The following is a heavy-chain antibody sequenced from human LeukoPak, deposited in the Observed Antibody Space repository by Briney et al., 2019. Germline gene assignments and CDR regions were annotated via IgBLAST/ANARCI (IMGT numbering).Heavy chain of an antibody. V-gene: IGHV3-9*01. CDR2: ITWNSGII. CDR3: AKDLVYYDSSGVFDS. Sequence: GGSLRLSCAASGFIFDDHAMHWVRRAPGKGLEWVSTITWNSGIIDYADSVKGRFSISRDNAKNSLYLQMNSLRTEDTAMYYCAKDLVYYDSSGVFDSWGQGTLVTVSS. CDR1: GFIFDDHA. J-gene: IGHJ4*02. D-gene: IGHD3-22*01.